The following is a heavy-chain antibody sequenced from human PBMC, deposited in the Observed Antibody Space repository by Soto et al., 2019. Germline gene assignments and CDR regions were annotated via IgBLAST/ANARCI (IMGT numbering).Heavy chain of an antibody. CDR2: MNPNTGNS. V-gene: IGHV1-8*01. J-gene: IGHJ4*02. D-gene: IGHD1-1*01. CDR1: GYTFASYD. CDR3: ARRAETNGWNGFGADKYYFDF. Sequence: RASVKVSCKASGYTFASYDIYWVRQATGQGLEWMGWMNPNTGNSGYAQKFQGRVTMTSDTSKSTAHMEVSSLRPEDTAVYYCARRAETNGWNGFGADKYYFDFWGQGTLVTVSS.